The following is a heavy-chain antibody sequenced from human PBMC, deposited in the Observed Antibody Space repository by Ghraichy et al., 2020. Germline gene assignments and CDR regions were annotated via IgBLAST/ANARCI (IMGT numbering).Heavy chain of an antibody. CDR1: GFTFRDYY. CDR3: ARDRVDTIHNYYYYMDV. J-gene: IGHJ6*03. CDR2: ISSSRYT. D-gene: IGHD5-18*01. V-gene: IGHV3-11*06. Sequence: GESLNISCAASGFTFRDYYMSWIRQAPGKGLEWISYISSSRYTNYADSVKGRFTVSRDDAKNSLYLQMNSLRAEDTAVYYCARDRVDTIHNYYYYMDVWGKGTTLTVSS.